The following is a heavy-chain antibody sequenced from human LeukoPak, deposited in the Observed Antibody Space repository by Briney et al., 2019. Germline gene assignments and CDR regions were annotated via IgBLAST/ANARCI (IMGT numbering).Heavy chain of an antibody. D-gene: IGHD3-22*01. CDR1: GFTFSNAW. CDR3: ATDFYDST. Sequence: GGSLRLSCATSGFTFSNAWMNWVRQAPGKGLEWVGRIRSNSDGGTIDYAAPVKGRFTLSRDDSKTTLYLQMNSLQTEDTAAYYCATDFYDSTWGQGTLVTVSS. V-gene: IGHV3-15*07. J-gene: IGHJ5*02. CDR2: IRSNSDGGTI.